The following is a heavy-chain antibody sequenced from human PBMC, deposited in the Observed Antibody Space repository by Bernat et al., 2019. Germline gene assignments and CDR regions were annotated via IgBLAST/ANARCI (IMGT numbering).Heavy chain of an antibody. V-gene: IGHV3-30*18. Sequence: QVQLVESGGGVVQPGRSLRLSCAASGFTFSSYGMHWVRQAPGKGLEWVSVISDDGSNKYYADSVKGRFTISRDNSKNTMYLQMNSLRAEDTAVYYCEKDRAVGATSFDYWGQGTLVTVSS. CDR3: EKDRAVGATSFDY. CDR1: GFTFSSYG. D-gene: IGHD1-26*01. CDR2: ISDDGSNK. J-gene: IGHJ4*02.